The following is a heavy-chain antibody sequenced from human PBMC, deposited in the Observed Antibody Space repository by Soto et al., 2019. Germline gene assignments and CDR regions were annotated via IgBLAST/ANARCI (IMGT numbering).Heavy chain of an antibody. Sequence: GGSLRLSCAASGFTFSSYAMSWVRQAPGKGLEWVSAISGSGGSTYYADSVKGRFTISRDNSKNTLYLQMNSLRAEDTAVYYCAKTFRRGIAVVGDAFDIWGQGTMVTVSS. D-gene: IGHD6-19*01. J-gene: IGHJ3*02. CDR3: AKTFRRGIAVVGDAFDI. V-gene: IGHV3-23*01. CDR1: GFTFSSYA. CDR2: ISGSGGST.